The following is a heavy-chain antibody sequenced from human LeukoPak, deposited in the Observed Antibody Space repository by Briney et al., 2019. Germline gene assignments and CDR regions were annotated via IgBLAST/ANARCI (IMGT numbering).Heavy chain of an antibody. Sequence: GGSLRLSCAVSGFTFTNFAMMWVRQAPGKGLQWVSSITGDGATYYADSVRGRFMLSRDTSRNTLYLQMNSLTAEDTALYYCAKGAAAGLVDWFDPWGQGTLVTVSS. CDR2: ITGDGAT. CDR3: AKGAAAGLVDWFDP. J-gene: IGHJ5*02. D-gene: IGHD6-25*01. CDR1: GFTFTNFA. V-gene: IGHV3-23*01.